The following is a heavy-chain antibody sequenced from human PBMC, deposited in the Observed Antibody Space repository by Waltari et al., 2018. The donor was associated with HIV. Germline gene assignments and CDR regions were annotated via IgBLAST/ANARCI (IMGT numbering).Heavy chain of an antibody. CDR1: GFTFSSYE. CDR3: AREKAVVADY. CDR2: IRSSGGTI. V-gene: IGHV3-48*03. Sequence: EVQLVESGGVLVQLGGSLRLFCAASGFTFSSYEMNWVRPAPGKWLGWVSYIRSSGGTIYYADAVKWRCTISRDNSKRTLYLQMNSLRTKETAVYYCAREKAVVADYWGQGTLVTVSS. J-gene: IGHJ4*02. D-gene: IGHD2-15*01.